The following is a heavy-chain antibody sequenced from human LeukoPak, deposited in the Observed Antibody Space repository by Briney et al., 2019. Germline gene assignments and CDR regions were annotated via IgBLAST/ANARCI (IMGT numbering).Heavy chain of an antibody. CDR2: IYSDGRT. J-gene: IGHJ4*02. Sequence: GGSLRLSCAASGFTVSSNYMSWVRQAPGKGLEWVSVIYSDGRTYYTDSVKGRFTISRDNSKNTLYLQMNSLRAEDTAVYYCARGTTPVKPFDYWGQGTLVTVSS. D-gene: IGHD4-23*01. V-gene: IGHV3-53*01. CDR3: ARGTTPVKPFDY. CDR1: GFTVSSNY.